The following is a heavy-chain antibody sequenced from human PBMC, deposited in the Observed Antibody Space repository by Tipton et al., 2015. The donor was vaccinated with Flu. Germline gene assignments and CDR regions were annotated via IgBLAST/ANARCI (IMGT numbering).Heavy chain of an antibody. CDR1: GGSMSSFY. J-gene: IGHJ4*02. CDR3: ARGSGSGTDVTFYF. D-gene: IGHD3-10*01. CDR2: MYVSGST. Sequence: TLSLTCTVSGGSMSSFYWTRIRQPAGKGLEWIGRMYVSGSTKYNPSLKSRVTMSVDTSKNQFSLKLSSVTAADTAVYYCARGSGSGTDVTFYFWGQGTLVTVSS. V-gene: IGHV4-4*07.